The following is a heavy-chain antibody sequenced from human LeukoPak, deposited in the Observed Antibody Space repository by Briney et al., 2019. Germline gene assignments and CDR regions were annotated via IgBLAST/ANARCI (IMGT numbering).Heavy chain of an antibody. J-gene: IGHJ4*02. D-gene: IGHD4-11*01. CDR1: GGSISSGGYS. V-gene: IGHV4-30-2*01. CDR2: IYHSGST. CDR3: ARDTGLALDY. Sequence: SQTLSLTCAVSGGSISSGGYSWSWTRQPPGKGLEWIGYIYHSGSTYYNPSLKSRVTISVDRSKNQFSLKLSSVTAADTAVYYCARDTGLALDYWGQGTLVTVSS.